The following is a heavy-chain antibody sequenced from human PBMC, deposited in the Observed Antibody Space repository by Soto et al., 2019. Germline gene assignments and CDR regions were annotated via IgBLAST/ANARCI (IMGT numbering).Heavy chain of an antibody. CDR1: GFTFSSHW. J-gene: IGHJ4*02. V-gene: IGHV3-23*01. CDR2: ISGSGSST. CDR3: AKVPDCSGGSCRAVPPYYFDY. Sequence: GGSLRLSCTASGFTFSSHWMNWVRQAPGKGLEWVSDISGSGSSTYYADSVKGRFTISRDNSKNTLYLQMNSLRAEDTAVYYCAKVPDCSGGSCRAVPPYYFDYWGQGTLVTVSS. D-gene: IGHD2-15*01.